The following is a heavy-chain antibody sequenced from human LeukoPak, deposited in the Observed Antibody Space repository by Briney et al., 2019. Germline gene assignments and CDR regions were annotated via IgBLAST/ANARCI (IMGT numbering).Heavy chain of an antibody. CDR2: ISAYNVNT. D-gene: IGHD3-3*01. CDR1: GYTFTSYG. Sequence: GASVKVSCKASGYTFTSYGISWVRQAPGQGLEWMGWISAYNVNTNYAQKLQGRVTMTTDTSTSTAYMELRSLRSDDTAVYYCARVGTIFGVVIIPTTSPFDYWGQGTLVTVSS. CDR3: ARVGTIFGVVIIPTTSPFDY. J-gene: IGHJ4*02. V-gene: IGHV1-18*01.